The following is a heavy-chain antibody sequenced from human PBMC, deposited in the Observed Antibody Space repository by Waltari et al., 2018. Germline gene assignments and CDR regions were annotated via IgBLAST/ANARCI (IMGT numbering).Heavy chain of an antibody. V-gene: IGHV4-4*02. CDR2: IHGSGRS. CDR1: GDSISGSYW. D-gene: IGHD2-15*01. Sequence: QVQLPESGPGLVKPSGTLSVTCAVSGDSISGSYWWSWVRQPPGNGLEWIGQIHGSGRSNYNPSLESRVTVSIDTSNNHFSLKVTSATAADTAVYYCARDRGRGLYLDSWGQGTLVTVSP. CDR3: ARDRGRGLYLDS. J-gene: IGHJ4*02.